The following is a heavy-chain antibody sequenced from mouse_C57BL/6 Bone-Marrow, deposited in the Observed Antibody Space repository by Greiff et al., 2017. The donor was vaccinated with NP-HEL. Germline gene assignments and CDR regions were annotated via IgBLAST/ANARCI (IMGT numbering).Heavy chain of an antibody. CDR3: ARSRLLRLFAY. V-gene: IGHV1-54*01. D-gene: IGHD1-1*01. Sequence: VKLQQSGAELVRPGTPVKVSCKASGYAFTNYLIEWVKQRPGQGLEWIGVINPGSGGTKYNEKFKGKATLTADKSSSTAYMQRSSLTAEDSAVYFCARSRLLRLFAYWGQGTLVTVSA. J-gene: IGHJ3*01. CDR2: INPGSGGT. CDR1: GYAFTNYL.